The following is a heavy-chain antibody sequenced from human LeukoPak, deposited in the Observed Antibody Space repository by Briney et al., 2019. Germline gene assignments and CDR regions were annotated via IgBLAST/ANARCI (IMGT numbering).Heavy chain of an antibody. V-gene: IGHV3-15*01. CDR3: ATALDGGNDY. CDR2: IKSRADGGTT. Sequence: GGSLRLSCAASGFTFSNYAMSWVRQAPGKGLEWVGRIKSRADGGTTDYAAPVKGRFSISRDDSKNTLYLQMNSLKTEDTAVYYCATALDGGNDYWGQGTLVTVSS. D-gene: IGHD4-23*01. CDR1: GFTFSNYA. J-gene: IGHJ4*02.